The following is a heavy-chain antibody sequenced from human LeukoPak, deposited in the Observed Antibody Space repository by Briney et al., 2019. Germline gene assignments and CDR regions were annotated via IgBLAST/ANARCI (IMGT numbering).Heavy chain of an antibody. V-gene: IGHV3-7*01. CDR1: GFTFSTSW. D-gene: IGHD6-13*01. J-gene: IGHJ4*02. CDR3: ARGSNWGGDY. CDR2: VKPEGDEK. Sequence: GGSLRLSCVASGFTFSTSWMSWIRQAPGKGLEWVATVKPEGDEKFYVDSVKGRFTFSRDNTKDSLYLQMNSLRDDDTAMYYCARGSNWGGDYWGQGTLVTVSS.